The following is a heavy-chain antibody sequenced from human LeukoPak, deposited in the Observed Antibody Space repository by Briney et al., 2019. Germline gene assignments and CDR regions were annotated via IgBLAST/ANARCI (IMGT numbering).Heavy chain of an antibody. J-gene: IGHJ4*02. CDR2: ISDSGGST. D-gene: IGHD3-22*01. CDR3: ATPLDYYDRSDSHQGGD. Sequence: GGSLRLSCAASGFTFSSYVMNWVRQAPGKGLEWVSGISDSGGSTYYADSVKGRFTISRDNSKNTLYLQMNSLRAEDTAVYYCATPLDYYDRSDSHQGGDWGQGTLVTVSS. V-gene: IGHV3-23*01. CDR1: GFTFSSYV.